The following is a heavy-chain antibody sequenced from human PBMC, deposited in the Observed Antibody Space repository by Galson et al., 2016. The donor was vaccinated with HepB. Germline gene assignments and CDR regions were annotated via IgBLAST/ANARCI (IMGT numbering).Heavy chain of an antibody. D-gene: IGHD2-2*01. CDR2: ISRSGDST. Sequence: SLRLSCAASGFTFRNYGMPWVRQALGKGLEVVSSISRSGDSTDYADSVKGRFTISRDNSKNTLSLQMNSLTADDTAIYYCVQGSTAPAVWGKGTTVTVSS. V-gene: IGHV3-23*01. CDR3: VQGSTAPAV. CDR1: GFTFRNYG. J-gene: IGHJ6*04.